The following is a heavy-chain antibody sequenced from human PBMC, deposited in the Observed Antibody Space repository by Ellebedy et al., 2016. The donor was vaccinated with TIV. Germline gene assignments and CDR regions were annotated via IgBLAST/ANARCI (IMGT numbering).Heavy chain of an antibody. CDR1: VFIFSSYR. V-gene: IGHV3-7*01. CDR3: AASGSVTTFRY. D-gene: IGHD4-17*01. CDR2: INQDGSEK. Sequence: LSLTCAASVFIFSSYRMSWVSPATGTGLEWVANINQDGSEKHYVDSVKGRFTISRDNAKNSLYLQMNSLRAEDTAVYYCAASGSVTTFRYWGQGTLVTVSS. J-gene: IGHJ4*02.